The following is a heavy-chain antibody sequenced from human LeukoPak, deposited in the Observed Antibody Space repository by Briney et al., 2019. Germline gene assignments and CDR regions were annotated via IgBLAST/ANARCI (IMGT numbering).Heavy chain of an antibody. J-gene: IGHJ6*02. V-gene: IGHV4-59*08. D-gene: IGHD6-19*01. Sequence: SETLSLTCTVSGGSISSYYWSWIRQPPGKGLEWIGYIYYSGSTNYNPSLKSRVTISVDTSKNQFSLKLSSVTAADTAVYYCARLPGIAVAGYYYYYYGMDVWGQGTTVTVSS. CDR3: ARLPGIAVAGYYYYYYGMDV. CDR2: IYYSGST. CDR1: GGSISSYY.